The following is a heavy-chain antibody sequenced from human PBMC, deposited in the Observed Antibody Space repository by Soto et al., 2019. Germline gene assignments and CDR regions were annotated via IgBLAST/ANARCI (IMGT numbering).Heavy chain of an antibody. CDR2: IYPGDSDT. J-gene: IGHJ3*02. CDR1: GYSFTSYW. V-gene: IGHV5-51*01. D-gene: IGHD3-22*01. Sequence: AGESLKISCKGSGYSFTSYWIGWVRQMPGKGLEWMGIIYPGDSDTRYSPSFQGQVTISADKSISTAYLQWSSLKASDTAMYYCARTLPPYYYDSSGYYYVFAFDIWGQGTMVTVSS. CDR3: ARTLPPYYYDSSGYYYVFAFDI.